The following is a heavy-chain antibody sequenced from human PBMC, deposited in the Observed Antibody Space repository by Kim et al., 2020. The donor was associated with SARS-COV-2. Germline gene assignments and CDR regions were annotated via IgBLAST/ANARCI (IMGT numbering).Heavy chain of an antibody. D-gene: IGHD3-10*01. CDR1: GYTFTSYA. V-gene: IGHV1-3*01. Sequence: ASVKVSCKASGYTFTSYAMHWVRQAPGQRLEWMGWINAGNGNTKYLQKFQGRVTITRDTSASTAYMELSSLRSEDTAVYYCAREESITMVRGVFSFLLYY. CDR3: AREESITMVRGVFSFLLYY. J-gene: IGHJ6*01. CDR2: INAGNGNT.